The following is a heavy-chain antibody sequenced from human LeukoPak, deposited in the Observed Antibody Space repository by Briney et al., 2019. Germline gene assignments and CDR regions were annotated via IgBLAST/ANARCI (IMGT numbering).Heavy chain of an antibody. V-gene: IGHV3-23*01. D-gene: IGHD1-26*01. J-gene: IGHJ3*02. CDR2: ISGSGGST. CDR3: ARGWEAAFDI. CDR1: GFTFSTHA. Sequence: SGGSLRLSCAASGFTFSTHAMTWVRQAPGKGLEWVSGISGSGGSTYYADSVKGRFTLSRDNSKNTLYLQMNSLRAGDTAIYYCARGWEAAFDIWGQGTMVTVSS.